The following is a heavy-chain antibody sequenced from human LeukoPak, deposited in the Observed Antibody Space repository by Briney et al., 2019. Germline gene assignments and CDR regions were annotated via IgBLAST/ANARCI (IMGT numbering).Heavy chain of an antibody. CDR1: GFTLSSYA. J-gene: IGHJ4*02. D-gene: IGHD2-15*01. Sequence: GGSLRLSCAASGFTLSSYAMSWVRQAPGKGLEWISGISGSGGRTYYADSVKGRFTISRDNSKNTLYLQMNTLRAEDTAVYYCARYCSGGSCYSGYFDNWGQGTLVTVSS. CDR3: ARYCSGGSCYSGYFDN. V-gene: IGHV3-23*01. CDR2: ISGSGGRT.